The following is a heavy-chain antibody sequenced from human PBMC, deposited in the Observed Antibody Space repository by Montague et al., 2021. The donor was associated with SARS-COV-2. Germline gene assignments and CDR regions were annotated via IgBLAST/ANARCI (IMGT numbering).Heavy chain of an antibody. Sequence: GASLPSDSLSWRWIRQSPSRGLEWLASTYYRSKWYNDSAPSVSGRATVKPDTSRNQFSLHLDSVTPEDTALYFCARKMDSSFDVWGKGTMVIVSS. D-gene: IGHD2-2*03. CDR2: TYYRSKWYN. V-gene: IGHV6-1*01. J-gene: IGHJ3*01. CDR1: GASLPSDSLS. CDR3: ARKMDSSFDV.